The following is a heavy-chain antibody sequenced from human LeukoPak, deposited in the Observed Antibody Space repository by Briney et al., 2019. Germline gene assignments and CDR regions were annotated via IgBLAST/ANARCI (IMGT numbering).Heavy chain of an antibody. D-gene: IGHD3-9*01. CDR1: GGSISSSSYY. Sequence: SETLSLTCTVSGGSISSSSYYWGWIRQPPGKGLEWIGSIYYSGSTYYNPSLKSRVTISVDTSKNQFSLKLSSVTAADTAVYYCARDRAIFPFDPWGQGTLVTVSS. V-gene: IGHV4-39*07. CDR3: ARDRAIFPFDP. J-gene: IGHJ5*02. CDR2: IYYSGST.